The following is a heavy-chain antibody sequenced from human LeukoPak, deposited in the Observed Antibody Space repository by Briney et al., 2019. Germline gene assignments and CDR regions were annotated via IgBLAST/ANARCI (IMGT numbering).Heavy chain of an antibody. CDR1: GFTFEASA. Sequence: GGSLRLSCAASGFTFEASAMSWVRQAPGKGLEWVSYISSSSSTIYYADSVKGRFTISRDNAKNSLYLQMNSLRDEDTAVYYCARGYYYDSSALTPTDYWGQGTLVTVSS. J-gene: IGHJ4*02. D-gene: IGHD3-22*01. V-gene: IGHV3-48*02. CDR2: ISSSSSTI. CDR3: ARGYYYDSSALTPTDY.